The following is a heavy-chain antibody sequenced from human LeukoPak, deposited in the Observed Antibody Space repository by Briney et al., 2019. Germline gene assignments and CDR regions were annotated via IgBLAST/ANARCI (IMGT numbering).Heavy chain of an antibody. V-gene: IGHV4-4*07. CDR3: ARTTLLYSDWSPDAFDI. D-gene: IGHD3-9*01. Sequence: SETLSLTCTVSGGPITTYYLSWIRQSAGMGLEWIGRISGSGVITYNPSLKSRVILSLDTSNNHFSLKLISVTAADTAVYYCARTTLLYSDWSPDAFDIWGQGTMVTVSS. J-gene: IGHJ3*02. CDR1: GGPITTYY. CDR2: ISGSGVI.